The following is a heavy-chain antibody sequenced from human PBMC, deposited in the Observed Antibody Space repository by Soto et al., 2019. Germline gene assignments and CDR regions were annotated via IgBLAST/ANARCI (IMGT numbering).Heavy chain of an antibody. Sequence: PGGSLRLSCAASGFTFSSYAMHWVRQAPGKGLEWVAVISYDGSNKYYADSVKGRFTISRDNSKNTLYLQMNSLRAEDTAVYYCARGLDRTGTTLFYWGQGTLVTLSS. D-gene: IGHD1-1*01. V-gene: IGHV3-30-3*01. CDR3: ARGLDRTGTTLFY. CDR1: GFTFSSYA. CDR2: ISYDGSNK. J-gene: IGHJ4*02.